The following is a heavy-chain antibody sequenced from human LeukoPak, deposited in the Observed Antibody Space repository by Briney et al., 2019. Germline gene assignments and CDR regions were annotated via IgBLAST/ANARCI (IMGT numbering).Heavy chain of an antibody. Sequence: SPSETLSLTCTVSGGSISSSSYYWGWIRQPPGKGLEWIGSIYYSGSTYYNPSLKSRVTISVDTSKNQFSLKLSSVTAADTAVYYCARETNYGDYGTGYYYYYYMDVWGKGTTVTISS. D-gene: IGHD4-17*01. CDR2: IYYSGST. J-gene: IGHJ6*03. V-gene: IGHV4-39*07. CDR3: ARETNYGDYGTGYYYYYYMDV. CDR1: GGSISSSSYY.